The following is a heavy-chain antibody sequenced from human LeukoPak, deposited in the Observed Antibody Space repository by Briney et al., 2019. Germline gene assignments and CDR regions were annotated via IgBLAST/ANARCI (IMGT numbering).Heavy chain of an antibody. D-gene: IGHD3-10*01. CDR2: IWYDGSNK. Sequence: GGSLRLSCAASGFTLSSYGMHWVRQAPGKGLEWVAVIWYDGSNKYYADSVKGRFTISRDNSKNTLYLQMNSLRAEDTAVYYCAKDHYGSGSYIDYWGQGTLVTVSS. CDR1: GFTLSSYG. CDR3: AKDHYGSGSYIDY. J-gene: IGHJ4*02. V-gene: IGHV3-33*06.